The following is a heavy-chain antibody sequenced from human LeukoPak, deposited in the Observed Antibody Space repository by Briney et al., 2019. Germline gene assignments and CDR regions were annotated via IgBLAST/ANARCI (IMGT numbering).Heavy chain of an antibody. V-gene: IGHV3-23*01. D-gene: IGHD6-13*01. CDR1: GITFSTYV. CDR3: AKVSIAAAGLFDY. CDR2: ISGSGGST. Sequence: SGGSLGLSCAASGITFSTYVMGGFRQAPGKGLEWVSGISGSGGSTYYADSVKGRFTISRDNSKNTLYLQMNSLRAEDTAVYYCAKVSIAAAGLFDYWGQGTLVTVSS. J-gene: IGHJ4*02.